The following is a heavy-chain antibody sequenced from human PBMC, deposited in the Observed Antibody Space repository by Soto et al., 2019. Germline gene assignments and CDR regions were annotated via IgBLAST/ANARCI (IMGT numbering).Heavy chain of an antibody. Sequence: GESLKISCKGSGYSFTSYWIGWVRQMPGKGLEWMGIIYPGDSDTRYSPSFQGQVTISADKSISTAYLQWSSLKASDTAMYYCSRLKGVRELRGGMAVWAQGTTVPVSS. CDR1: GYSFTSYW. CDR3: SRLKGVRELRGGMAV. V-gene: IGHV5-51*01. J-gene: IGHJ6*02. D-gene: IGHD3-10*01. CDR2: IYPGDSDT.